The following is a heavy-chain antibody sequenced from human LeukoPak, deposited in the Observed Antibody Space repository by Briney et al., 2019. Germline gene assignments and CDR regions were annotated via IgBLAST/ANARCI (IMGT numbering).Heavy chain of an antibody. V-gene: IGHV3-53*01. Sequence: PGGSLRLSCAASGFTVSSNYMSWVRQAPGEGLEGVSVIYSDGRIHYADSVKGRFTISRDDSKNTLYLQMNSLRAEDTAVYYCARESGYSYGLAGFFDYWGQGTLVTVSS. D-gene: IGHD5-18*01. CDR2: IYSDGRI. CDR3: ARESGYSYGLAGFFDY. J-gene: IGHJ4*02. CDR1: GFTVSSNY.